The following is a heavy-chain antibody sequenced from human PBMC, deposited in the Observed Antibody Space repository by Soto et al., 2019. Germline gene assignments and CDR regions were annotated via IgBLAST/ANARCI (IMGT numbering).Heavy chain of an antibody. CDR2: ISAYNGKT. CDR1: GWTFTRYG. CDR3: ATLAFTTVRGVIYSSAMDV. D-gene: IGHD3-10*01. V-gene: IGHV1-18*01. J-gene: IGHJ6*02. Sequence: ASVKVSCKASGWTFTRYGISWVRQAAGQGLEGMGWISAYNGKTNYAQKLQGRVTMTTDTSTSTAYIELRSLRADETAGYDCATLAFTTVRGVIYSSAMDVRGQGTTVTVSS.